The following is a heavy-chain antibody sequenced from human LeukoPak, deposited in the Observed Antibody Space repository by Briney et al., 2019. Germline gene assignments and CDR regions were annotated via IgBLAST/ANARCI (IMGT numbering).Heavy chain of an antibody. CDR2: INPNSGGT. CDR3: ARDLMMGYCSGGSCEGDAFDI. V-gene: IGHV1-2*02. CDR1: GYTFTGYY. Sequence: GASVKVSCKASGYTFTGYYMHWVRQAPGQGLEWMGWINPNSGGTNYAQKFQGRVTMTRDTSISTAYMELSRLRSDDTAVYYCARDLMMGYCSGGSCEGDAFDIWGQGTMVTVSS. D-gene: IGHD2-15*01. J-gene: IGHJ3*02.